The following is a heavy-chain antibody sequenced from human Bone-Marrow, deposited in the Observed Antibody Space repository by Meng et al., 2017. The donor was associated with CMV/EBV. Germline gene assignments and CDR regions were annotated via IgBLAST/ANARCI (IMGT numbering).Heavy chain of an antibody. CDR1: GGSVSRDTYF. CDR3: ARDLFRYSRSSELQP. D-gene: IGHD6-6*01. V-gene: IGHV4-61*01. J-gene: IGHJ5*02. Sequence: SETLSLTCTVSGGSVSRDTYFWSWIRQPPGKGLEWIGYIHYSGGTNYSPSLKSRVSISIDTSRNQFSLKLTSVTAADTAVYYCARDLFRYSRSSELQPWGHGTLVTVSS. CDR2: IHYSGGT.